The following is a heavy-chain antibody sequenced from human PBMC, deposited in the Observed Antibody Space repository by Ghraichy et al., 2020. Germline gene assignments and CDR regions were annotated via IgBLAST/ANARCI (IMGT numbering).Heavy chain of an antibody. V-gene: IGHV3-23*01. CDR1: GFTFSTYS. D-gene: IGHD5/OR15-5a*01. CDR2: ISGSSDYT. J-gene: IGHJ4*02. CDR3: VKRSVSTSYHFDY. Sequence: GESLNISCAASGFTFSTYSMSWVRQAPGKGLEWVSSISGSSDYTPYADSVKGRFTISRDNSKNTLHLQMNGVRAEDTAVYYCVKRSVSTSYHFDYWGQGTLVTVSS.